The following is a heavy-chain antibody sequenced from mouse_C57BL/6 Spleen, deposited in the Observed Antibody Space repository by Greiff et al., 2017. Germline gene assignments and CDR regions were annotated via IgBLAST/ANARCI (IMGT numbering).Heavy chain of an antibody. V-gene: IGHV1-9*01. CDR1: GYTFTGYW. Sequence: QVQLQQSGAELMKPGASVKLSCKATGYTFTGYWIEWVKQRPGHGLEWIGEILPGSGSTNYNEKFKGKATFTADTYSNTAYMQLSSPTTEDSAIYYCARGSTTSYFDYWGQGTTLTVSS. D-gene: IGHD1-1*01. J-gene: IGHJ2*01. CDR2: ILPGSGST. CDR3: ARGSTTSYFDY.